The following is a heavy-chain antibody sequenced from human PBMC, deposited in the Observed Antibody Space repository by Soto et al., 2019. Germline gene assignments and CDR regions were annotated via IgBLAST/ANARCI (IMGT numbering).Heavy chain of an antibody. CDR1: GGSFGSSAYY. J-gene: IGHJ5*02. V-gene: IGHV4-39*01. CDR3: SRRTPEGFDP. Sequence: TLSLTCTVSGGSFGSSAYYWGWIRRAPGKGLEWIGSINSSGSTFSNPSLKSRVTLSVDTSKNQFSLKLTSVTAADTALYYCSRRTPEGFDPWGQGTLVTVSS. CDR2: INSSGST.